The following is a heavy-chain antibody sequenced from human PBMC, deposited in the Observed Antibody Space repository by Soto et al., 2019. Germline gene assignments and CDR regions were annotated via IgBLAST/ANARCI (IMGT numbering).Heavy chain of an antibody. CDR2: ISAYNGNT. CDR3: ARTGYTPDY. Sequence: GASVKVSCKASGYTFTSYGISWVRQAPGQGLEWMGWISAYNGNTNYAQKLQGRVTMTTETSTNTAHMELRSLRSDDTAVYYCARTGYTPDYWGQGTLVTVSS. D-gene: IGHD3-9*01. J-gene: IGHJ4*02. V-gene: IGHV1-18*01. CDR1: GYTFTSYG.